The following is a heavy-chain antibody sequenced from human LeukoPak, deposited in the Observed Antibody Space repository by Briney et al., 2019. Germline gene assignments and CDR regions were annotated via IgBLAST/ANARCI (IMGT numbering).Heavy chain of an antibody. CDR3: ARDLHITIFGVVTSPLDY. CDR2: ISAYNGNT. Sequence: ASVKVSCKASGYTFTSYGISWVRQAPGQGLEWMGWISAYNGNTNYAQKLQGRVSMTTDTSTSPPYMELRSLRSDDTDVYYCARDLHITIFGVVTSPLDYRGQGTLVTVSS. V-gene: IGHV1-18*01. J-gene: IGHJ4*02. CDR1: GYTFTSYG. D-gene: IGHD3-3*01.